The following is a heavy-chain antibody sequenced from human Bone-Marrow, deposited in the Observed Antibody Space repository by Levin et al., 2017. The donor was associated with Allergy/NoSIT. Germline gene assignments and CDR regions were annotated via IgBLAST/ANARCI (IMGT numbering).Heavy chain of an antibody. CDR2: IYYTGAT. CDR1: GASISSSTYY. Sequence: PSETLSLTCTVAGASISSSTYYWAWIRQPPGTGLEWIGSIYYTGATYYSPSLNSRVIISVYTSKNRFSLNLISLTAAATGVYYCARGDYDSSAEGWTFDPWGQGTLVTVSS. CDR3: ARGDYDSSAEGWTFDP. V-gene: IGHV4-39*07. D-gene: IGHD3-22*01. J-gene: IGHJ5*02.